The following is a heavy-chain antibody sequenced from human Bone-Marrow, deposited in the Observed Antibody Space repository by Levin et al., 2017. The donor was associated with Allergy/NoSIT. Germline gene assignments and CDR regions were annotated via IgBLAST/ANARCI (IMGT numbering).Heavy chain of an antibody. Sequence: GGSLRLSCAASGFTFSGSAMHWVRQASGKGLEWVGRIRSKANTYATAYAASVKGRFTISRDDSKNTAYLQMNSLKTEDTAVYYCASTILTGYQTPFDYWGQGTLVTVSS. D-gene: IGHD3-9*01. CDR1: GFTFSGSA. CDR3: ASTILTGYQTPFDY. J-gene: IGHJ4*02. V-gene: IGHV3-73*01. CDR2: IRSKANTYAT.